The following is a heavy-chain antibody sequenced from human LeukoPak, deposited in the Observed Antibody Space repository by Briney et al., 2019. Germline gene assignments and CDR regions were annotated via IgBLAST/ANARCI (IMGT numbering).Heavy chain of an antibody. CDR1: GFTFSSYW. V-gene: IGHV3-74*01. CDR3: ARDMDYGSGSPDY. CDR2: TNSDGSST. Sequence: GGSLRLSCAASGFTFSSYWMHWVRQAPGKGLVWVSRTNSDGSSTSYADSVKGRFTISRDNAKNTLYLQMNSLRADDTAVYYCARDMDYGSGSPDYWGQGTLVTVSS. D-gene: IGHD3-10*01. J-gene: IGHJ4*02.